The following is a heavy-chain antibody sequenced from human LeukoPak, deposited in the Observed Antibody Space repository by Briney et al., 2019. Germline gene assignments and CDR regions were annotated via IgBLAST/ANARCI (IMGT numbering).Heavy chain of an antibody. V-gene: IGHV3-23*01. CDR3: ASSTVTHDAFDI. CDR1: GFTFSSYA. D-gene: IGHD4-17*01. CDR2: ISGSGGST. Sequence: PGGSLRLSCAASGFTFSSYAMNWVRQAPGKGLEWVSTISGSGGSTYYADSVKGRFTISRDNPRNTLYLQMNSLRAEDTAVYYCASSTVTHDAFDIWGQGTMVTVSS. J-gene: IGHJ3*02.